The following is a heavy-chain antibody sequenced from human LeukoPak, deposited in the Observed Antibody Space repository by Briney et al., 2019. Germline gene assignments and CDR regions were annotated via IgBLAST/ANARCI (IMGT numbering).Heavy chain of an antibody. J-gene: IGHJ6*02. V-gene: IGHV3-23*01. Sequence: GGSLRLSCAASGFTFSSNALSWVRQAPGKGLEWVSVISVSGSRAYYADFVKGRFTVSRDNSKNTVLLQMNSLRVEDTAVYYCTKDHDGMHAWGQGTTVTVSS. CDR2: ISVSGSRA. CDR1: GFTFSSNA. CDR3: TKDHDGMHA.